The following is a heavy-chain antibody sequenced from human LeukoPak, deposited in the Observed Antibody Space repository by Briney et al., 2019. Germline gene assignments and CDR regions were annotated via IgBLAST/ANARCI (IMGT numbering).Heavy chain of an antibody. Sequence: GGSPRLSCAASGFTFSRYWMHWVRQAPGKGLVWVSRINTDGRSTSYADSVKGRFTISRDNAKNTLYLQMNSLRAEDTALYYCARDSFEAGIYYGMDVWGQGTTVTVSS. CDR2: INTDGRST. CDR1: GFTFSRYW. CDR3: ARDSFEAGIYYGMDV. V-gene: IGHV3-74*01. D-gene: IGHD6-13*01. J-gene: IGHJ6*02.